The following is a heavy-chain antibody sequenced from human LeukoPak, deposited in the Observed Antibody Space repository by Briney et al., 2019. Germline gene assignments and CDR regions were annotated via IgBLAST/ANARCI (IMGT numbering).Heavy chain of an antibody. CDR2: IYYSGST. J-gene: IGHJ5*02. CDR1: GGSISSYY. V-gene: IGHV4-59*01. CDR3: ARDLAAAGTKPDYWFDP. D-gene: IGHD6-13*01. Sequence: SETLSLTCTVSGGSISSYYWSWIRQPPGKGLEWIGYIYYSGSTNYNPSLKSRVTISVDTSKNQFPLKLSSVTAADTAVYYCARDLAAAGTKPDYWFDPWGQGTLVTVSS.